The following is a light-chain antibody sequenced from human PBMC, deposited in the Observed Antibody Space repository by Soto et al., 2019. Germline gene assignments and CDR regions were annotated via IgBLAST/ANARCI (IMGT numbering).Light chain of an antibody. CDR3: MQALQTPWT. CDR1: QSLLHTNGYTY. J-gene: IGKJ2*02. CDR2: LGS. V-gene: IGKV2-28*01. Sequence: DIVMTPSPLSLPVTPGAPASISCRSGQSLLHTNGYTYLDWYLQKPGQSPQLLIYLGSTRASGVPDRFSGSGSGTDFTLKISRVEAEDVGVYYCMQALQTPWTFGQGTKLEIK.